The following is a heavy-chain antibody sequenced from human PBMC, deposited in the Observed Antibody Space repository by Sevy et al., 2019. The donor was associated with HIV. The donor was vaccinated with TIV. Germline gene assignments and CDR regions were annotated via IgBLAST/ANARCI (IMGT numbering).Heavy chain of an antibody. CDR2: ISSSGSTI. CDR1: GFTFSDYY. Sequence: GGSLRLSCAASGFTFSDYYMSWIRQAPGKGLEWVSYISSSGSTIYYADSVKGRFTISGDNAKNSLYLQMNSLRAEDTAVYYCAREGQQLVRNYYYYYGMDVWGQGTTVTVSS. J-gene: IGHJ6*02. D-gene: IGHD6-13*01. CDR3: AREGQQLVRNYYYYYGMDV. V-gene: IGHV3-11*01.